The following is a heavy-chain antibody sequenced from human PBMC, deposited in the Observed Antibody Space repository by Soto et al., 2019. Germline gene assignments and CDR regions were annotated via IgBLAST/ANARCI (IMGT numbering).Heavy chain of an antibody. D-gene: IGHD3-10*01. CDR3: ARDESVLWFGEPGAY. CDR2: ISAYNGNT. J-gene: IGHJ4*02. Sequence: QVQLVQSGAEVKKPGASVKVSCKASGYTFTSYGISWVRQAPGQGLEWMGWISAYNGNTNYAQKLQGRVTMTTDTSTITAYMELRSLRSDDTAVYYCARDESVLWFGEPGAYWGQGTLVTVSS. V-gene: IGHV1-18*01. CDR1: GYTFTSYG.